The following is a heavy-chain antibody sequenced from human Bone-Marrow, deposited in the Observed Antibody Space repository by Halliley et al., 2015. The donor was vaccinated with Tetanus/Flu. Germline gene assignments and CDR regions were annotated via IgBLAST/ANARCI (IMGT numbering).Heavy chain of an antibody. Sequence: TLSLTCTVSGDSISSSKWWNWVRQPPGKGLEWIGEMFHSGSINYNPSLKSRATISIDKSKNQFSLRLTSVTAADTAVYYCAMGGITFYGMDVWGPGTTVPV. J-gene: IGHJ6*02. CDR2: MFHSGSI. V-gene: IGHV4-4*02. CDR1: GDSISSSKW. D-gene: IGHD1-1*01. CDR3: AMGGITFYGMDV.